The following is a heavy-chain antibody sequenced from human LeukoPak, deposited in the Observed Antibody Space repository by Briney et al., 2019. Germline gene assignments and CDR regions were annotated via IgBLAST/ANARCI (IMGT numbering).Heavy chain of an antibody. J-gene: IGHJ6*02. V-gene: IGHV4-39*01. CDR2: IYYSGST. CDR1: GGSIGSSSYY. D-gene: IGHD6-19*01. CDR3: AGRVTIAVADNGMDV. Sequence: SETLSLTCTVSGGSIGSSSYYWGWIRQPPGKGLEWIGSIYYSGSTYYNPSLKSRVTISVDTSKNQFSLKLSSVTAADTAVYYCAGRVTIAVADNGMDVWGQGTTVTVSS.